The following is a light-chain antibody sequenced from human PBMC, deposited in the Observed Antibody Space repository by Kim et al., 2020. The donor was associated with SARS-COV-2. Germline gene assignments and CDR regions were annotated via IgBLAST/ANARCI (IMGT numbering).Light chain of an antibody. CDR2: GAS. CDR1: QTVSDK. Sequence: PGEGATRSCRASQTVSDKLAWYQQGPGQAPRLLIYGASTRAAGVPARFSGSGSGTEFTLTISSLQSADFAIYFCQQYSDWPPWTFGQGTKVDIK. V-gene: IGKV3-15*01. J-gene: IGKJ1*01. CDR3: QQYSDWPPWT.